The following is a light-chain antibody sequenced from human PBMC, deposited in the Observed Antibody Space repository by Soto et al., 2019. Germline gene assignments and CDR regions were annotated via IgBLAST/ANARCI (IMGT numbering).Light chain of an antibody. V-gene: IGKV3-15*01. Sequence: EIVMTQFPATLSVSPGERATLSCRASQSVSRNLAWYQQRPGQAPRLLISGASTRATGIAARISGSGSGTEFTLTITSLQSEDSEIYYCQQYSNWPTFGQGTRREIK. CDR3: QQYSNWPT. CDR2: GAS. CDR1: QSVSRN. J-gene: IGKJ5*01.